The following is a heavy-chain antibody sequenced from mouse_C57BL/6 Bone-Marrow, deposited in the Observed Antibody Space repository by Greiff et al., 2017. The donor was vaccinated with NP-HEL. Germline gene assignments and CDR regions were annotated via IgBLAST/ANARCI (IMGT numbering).Heavy chain of an antibody. Sequence: EVQRVESGGGLVKPGGSLKLSCAASGFTFSSYAMSWVRQTPEKRLEWVATISDGGSYTYYPDNVKGRFTISRDNAKNNLYLQMSHLKSEDTAMYYCARGAPGSPYYYAMDYWGQGTSVTVSS. CDR2: ISDGGSYT. CDR1: GFTFSSYA. V-gene: IGHV5-4*01. D-gene: IGHD4-1*01. J-gene: IGHJ4*01. CDR3: ARGAPGSPYYYAMDY.